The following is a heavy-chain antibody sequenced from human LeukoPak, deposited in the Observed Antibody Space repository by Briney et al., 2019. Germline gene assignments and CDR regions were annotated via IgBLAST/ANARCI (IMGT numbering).Heavy chain of an antibody. J-gene: IGHJ5*02. V-gene: IGHV4-34*01. D-gene: IGHD6-6*01. CDR2: INHSGST. CDR1: GGSFSGYY. CDR3: ARDPGGIAARLLKFDP. Sequence: SETLSLTCAVYGGSFSGYYLSWIRQPPGKGLEWIGEINHSGSTNYNPSLKSRVTISVDTSKNQFSLKLSSVTAADTAVYYCARDPGGIAARLLKFDPWGQGTLVTVSS.